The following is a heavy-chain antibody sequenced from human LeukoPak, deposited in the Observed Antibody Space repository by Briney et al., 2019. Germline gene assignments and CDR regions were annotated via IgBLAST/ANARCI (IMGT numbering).Heavy chain of an antibody. CDR1: GFTVSSNY. J-gene: IGHJ6*02. Sequence: PGGSLRLSCAAPGFTVSSNYMSWVRQAPGKGLEWVSVIYSGGSTYYADSVKGRFTISRDNSKNTLYLQMNSLRAEDTAVYYCARGSWESVYYYYYYGMDVWGRGTTVTVSS. V-gene: IGHV3-66*01. CDR2: IYSGGST. CDR3: ARGSWESVYYYYYYGMDV. D-gene: IGHD1-26*01.